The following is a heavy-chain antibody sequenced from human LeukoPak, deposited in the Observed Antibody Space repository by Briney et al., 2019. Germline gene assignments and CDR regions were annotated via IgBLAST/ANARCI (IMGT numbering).Heavy chain of an antibody. CDR1: GFTFSSYG. J-gene: IGHJ4*02. CDR2: IYSGGST. D-gene: IGHD2-21*02. V-gene: IGHV3-53*01. Sequence: GGSLRLSCAASGFTFSSYGMPWVRQAPGKGLEWVSVIYSGGSTYYADSVKGRFTISRDNSKNTLYLQMNSLRAEDTAVYYCATSYCGGDCYLALDYWGQGTLVTVSS. CDR3: ATSYCGGDCYLALDY.